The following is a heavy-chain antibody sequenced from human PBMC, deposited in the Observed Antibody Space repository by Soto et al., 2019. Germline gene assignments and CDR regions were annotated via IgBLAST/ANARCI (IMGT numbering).Heavy chain of an antibody. V-gene: IGHV4-39*01. D-gene: IGHD4-17*01. J-gene: IGHJ4*02. CDR1: GGSIRSVNYY. CDR2: IYYSGST. CDR3: ARHSDDYGDDPYFDY. Sequence: SETLSLTCTVSGGSIRSVNYYWGWIRQTPGKGLEWIGTIYYSGSTQYNPSLKSRVTISVDTSKNQLSLKLSSVTAADTAVYYCARHSDDYGDDPYFDYWGQGTMVSVSS.